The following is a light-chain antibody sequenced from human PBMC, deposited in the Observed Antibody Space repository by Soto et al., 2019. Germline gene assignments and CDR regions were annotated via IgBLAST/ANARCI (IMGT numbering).Light chain of an antibody. CDR1: QSVRSSY. J-gene: IGKJ2*01. CDR2: GAS. CDR3: QQYDTTPMYT. Sequence: EIVLTQSPGTLSLSPGERATLSCRASQSVRSSYLAWYRQKPGQAPRLLIYGASSRATGIPDRFSGSGSGTDFTLTISRPEPEDFAVYYCQQYDTTPMYTFGQGTKLEIK. V-gene: IGKV3-20*01.